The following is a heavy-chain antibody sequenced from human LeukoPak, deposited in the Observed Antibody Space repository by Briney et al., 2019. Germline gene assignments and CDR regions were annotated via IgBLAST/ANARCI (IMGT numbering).Heavy chain of an antibody. CDR2: IYYSGST. D-gene: IGHD3-16*01. Sequence: SETLSLTCTVSGGSISSGGYYWSWIRQHPGKGLEWIGYIYYSGSTYYTPSLKSRVIISVGMSKIQFSLKLSSVTAADTAVYYCARDRINGPFDYWGQGTLVTVSS. CDR3: ARDRINGPFDY. J-gene: IGHJ4*02. CDR1: GGSISSGGYY. V-gene: IGHV4-31*03.